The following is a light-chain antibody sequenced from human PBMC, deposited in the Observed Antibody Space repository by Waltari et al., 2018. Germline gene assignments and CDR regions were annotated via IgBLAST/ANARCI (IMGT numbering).Light chain of an antibody. Sequence: QSALTQPTSLSGSPRQSITISCTGTNIDIAGYNYVSWYQHHSGKAPNLMIFGVSDRPSGVSNRFSGSKAGNTASLTISELQADDEADYYCSSFTSRATWVFGGETKLTVL. CDR1: NIDIAGYNY. CDR3: SSFTSRATWV. V-gene: IGLV2-14*03. J-gene: IGLJ3*02. CDR2: GVS.